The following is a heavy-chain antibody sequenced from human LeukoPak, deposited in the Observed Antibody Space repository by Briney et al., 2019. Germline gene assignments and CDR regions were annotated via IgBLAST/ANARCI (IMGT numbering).Heavy chain of an antibody. D-gene: IGHD5-12*01. CDR1: GFTFSSYS. CDR2: ISSNSSYI. Sequence: GGSLRLSCAASGFTFSSYSMNWVRQAPGKGLEWVSSISSNSSYIYYADSVKGRFTISRDNAKNSLYLQMNSLRAEDTAVYYCARGLYSGYDSRNLDYYYYYYGMDVWGQGTTVTVSS. V-gene: IGHV3-21*01. J-gene: IGHJ6*02. CDR3: ARGLYSGYDSRNLDYYYYYYGMDV.